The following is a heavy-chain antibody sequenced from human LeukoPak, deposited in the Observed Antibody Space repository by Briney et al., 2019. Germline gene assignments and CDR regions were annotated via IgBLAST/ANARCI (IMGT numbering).Heavy chain of an antibody. V-gene: IGHV1-69*05. D-gene: IGHD1/OR15-1a*01. J-gene: IGHJ4*02. CDR2: IIPIFGTA. Sequence: ASVKVSCKASGGTFSSYAISWVRQAPGQGLEWMGRIIPIFGTANYAQKFQGRVTITTDESTSTAYMELSSLRSEDTAVYYCARGNMNRDDFEYWAQGTLATVSS. CDR1: GGTFSSYA. CDR3: ARGNMNRDDFEY.